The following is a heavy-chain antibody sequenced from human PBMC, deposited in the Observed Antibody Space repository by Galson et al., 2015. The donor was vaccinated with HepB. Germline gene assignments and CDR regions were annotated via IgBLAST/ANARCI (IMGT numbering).Heavy chain of an antibody. CDR1: GFSLSTSGMC. Sequence: PALVKPTQTLTLTCTFSGFSLSTSGMCVSWIRQPPGKALEWLARIDWDDDKYYSTSLKTRLTISKDTSKNQVVLTMTNMDPVDTATYYCARLSQVAGTSWVDYWGQGTLVTVSS. CDR3: ARLSQVAGTSWVDY. V-gene: IGHV2-70*11. CDR2: IDWDDDK. D-gene: IGHD6-19*01. J-gene: IGHJ4*02.